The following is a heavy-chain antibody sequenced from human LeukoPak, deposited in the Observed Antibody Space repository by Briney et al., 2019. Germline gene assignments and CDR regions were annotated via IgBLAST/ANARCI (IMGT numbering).Heavy chain of an antibody. CDR3: TRETVVVATASLGY. J-gene: IGHJ4*02. CDR2: INSDGSTI. D-gene: IGHD2-2*01. CDR1: GFTFSSYW. Sequence: PGRSLRLSCAASGFTFSSYWMHWVRQAPGKGLVWVSRINSDGSTINYAYSVKGRFTISRDNAKNTMYLQMDSLRAEDTAVYYCTRETVVVATASLGYWGLGTLVTVSS. V-gene: IGHV3-74*01.